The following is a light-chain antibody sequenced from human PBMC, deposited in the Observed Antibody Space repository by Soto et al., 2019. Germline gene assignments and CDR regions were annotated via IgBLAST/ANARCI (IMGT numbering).Light chain of an antibody. J-gene: IGKJ2*01. CDR1: QSISSN. CDR2: GAS. V-gene: IGKV3-15*01. CDR3: KQYNKWPPYN. Sequence: EIVMTQSPANLSVSPGERATLSCRASQSISSNLAWYQQKPGQGPRLLIYGASTRATGIPARFSGSGSGTDFCLTLCSLQTEDFAFYCFKQYNKWPPYNFGQVTKLKIE.